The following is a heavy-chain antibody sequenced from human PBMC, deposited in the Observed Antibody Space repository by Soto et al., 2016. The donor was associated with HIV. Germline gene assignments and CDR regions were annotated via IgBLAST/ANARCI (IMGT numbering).Heavy chain of an antibody. Sequence: QVQLVQSGAEVKKPGASVKVSCKASGYTFTGYYMHWVRQAPGQGLEWMGWINPNSGGTNYAQKFQGRVTMTRDTSISTAYMELSRLRSDDTAVYYCARDRARIAEAYYYGMDVWGQGTTVTVSS. V-gene: IGHV1-2*02. D-gene: IGHD6-13*01. J-gene: IGHJ6*02. CDR2: INPNSGGT. CDR1: GYTFTGYY. CDR3: ARDRARIAEAYYYGMDV.